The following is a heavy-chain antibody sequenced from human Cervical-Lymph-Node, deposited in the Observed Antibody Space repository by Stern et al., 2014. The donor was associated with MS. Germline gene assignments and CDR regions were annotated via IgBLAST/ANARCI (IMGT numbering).Heavy chain of an antibody. CDR1: GYPFTSYG. J-gene: IGHJ4*02. V-gene: IGHV1-18*01. D-gene: IGHD6-13*01. CDR3: ARDLGQLEPIGLFDH. CDR2: ISTYNGNT. Sequence: VQLLESGAEVKKPGASVKVSCTASGYPFTSYGISWVRQAPGQGLEWMGWISTYNGNTNYAQKFQGRVTMTTDTSTSTAFIDLGSLRSDDTAVYHCARDLGQLEPIGLFDHWGQGTLVTVSS.